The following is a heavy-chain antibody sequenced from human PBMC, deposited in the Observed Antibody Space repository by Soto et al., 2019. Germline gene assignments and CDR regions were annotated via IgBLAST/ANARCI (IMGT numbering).Heavy chain of an antibody. CDR3: ARVMDNSSSWYITEPARNWFDP. CDR1: GGSISSYY. Sequence: PSETLSLTCTVSGGSISSYYWSWIRQPPGKGLEWIGYIYYSGSTNYNPSLKSRVTISVDTSKNQFSLKLSSVTAADTAVYYCARVMDNSSSWYITEPARNWFDPWGQGTLVTVSS. CDR2: IYYSGST. V-gene: IGHV4-59*01. D-gene: IGHD6-13*01. J-gene: IGHJ5*02.